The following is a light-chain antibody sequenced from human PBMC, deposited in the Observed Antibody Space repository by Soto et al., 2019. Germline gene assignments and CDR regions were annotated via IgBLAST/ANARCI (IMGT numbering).Light chain of an antibody. J-gene: IGKJ4*01. CDR1: QSVSSY. CDR2: DAS. Sequence: EIVLTQSLATLSLSPGERATLSCRASQSVSSYLAWYQQKPGQAPRLLIYDASNRATGIPARFSGSGSGTDFTLTISSLEPEDFVVYYCQQRSIWPLTFGGGTKVEIK. CDR3: QQRSIWPLT. V-gene: IGKV3-11*01.